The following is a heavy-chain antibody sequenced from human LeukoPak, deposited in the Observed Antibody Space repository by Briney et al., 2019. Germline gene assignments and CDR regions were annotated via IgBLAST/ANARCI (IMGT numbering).Heavy chain of an antibody. D-gene: IGHD3-22*01. Sequence: PSETLSLTCTVSGGSISSGSYYWSWIRQPPGKGLEWIGSIYYSGSTYYNPSLKSRVTISVDTSKNQFSLKLSSVTAADTAVYYCARVLGLRKLDSSGYFLYYFDYWGQGTLVTVSS. CDR1: GGSISSGSYY. CDR2: IYYSGST. CDR3: ARVLGLRKLDSSGYFLYYFDY. J-gene: IGHJ4*02. V-gene: IGHV4-39*07.